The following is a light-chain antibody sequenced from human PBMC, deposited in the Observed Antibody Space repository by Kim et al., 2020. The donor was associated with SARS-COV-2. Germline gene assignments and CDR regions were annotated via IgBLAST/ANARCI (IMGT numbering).Light chain of an antibody. Sequence: ASGGDTVTISCRASQHVSSWVAWFQQKPGEAPKSLIYAASSLQRGVPSRFSGSGFGTDFTLTISSLQPDDFASYFCQQYDRFPITFGQGTRLEIK. V-gene: IGKV1D-16*01. CDR2: AAS. J-gene: IGKJ5*01. CDR3: QQYDRFPIT. CDR1: QHVSSW.